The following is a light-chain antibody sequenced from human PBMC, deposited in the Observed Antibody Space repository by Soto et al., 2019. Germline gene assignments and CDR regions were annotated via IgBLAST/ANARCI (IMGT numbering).Light chain of an antibody. Sequence: QSALTQPASVSGSPGQSISISCTGTHSDIGGYDYVSWYQQHPGEAPKLMISGVNNRPSGISSRSSGSKSGNTASLTISGLQPEDEAYYYCSSYVVTGAQVIFGGGTKVTVL. CDR2: GVN. V-gene: IGLV2-14*03. CDR3: SSYVVTGAQVI. J-gene: IGLJ2*01. CDR1: HSDIGGYDY.